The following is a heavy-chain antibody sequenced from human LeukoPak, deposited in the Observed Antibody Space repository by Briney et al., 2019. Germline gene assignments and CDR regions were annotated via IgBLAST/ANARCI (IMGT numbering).Heavy chain of an antibody. Sequence: GGSLRLSCAASGLTFSDHYMESVPQAPGKGVEWVRRIRNKANTHTTEYAAPVKGRFTISRDDLKNSLYLQLNSLKTEDTAVYYCARVGDVIAFDIWGEGTMVTVSS. CDR1: GLTFSDHY. J-gene: IGHJ3*02. D-gene: IGHD3-3*01. V-gene: IGHV3-72*01. CDR3: ARVGDVIAFDI. CDR2: IRNKANTHTT.